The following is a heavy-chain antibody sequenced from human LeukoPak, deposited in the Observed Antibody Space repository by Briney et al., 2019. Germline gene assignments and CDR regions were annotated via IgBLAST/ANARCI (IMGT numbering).Heavy chain of an antibody. CDR3: AREGGERFLEWLQIYYYYYYYMDV. J-gene: IGHJ6*03. Sequence: GGSLRLSCAASGFTFSSYAMYWVRQAPGKGLEWVSGIFGSGGSTHYADSVKGRFTISRDNSKNTVYLQMNSLRAEDTAVYYCAREGGERFLEWLQIYYYYYYYMDVWGKGTTVTVSS. D-gene: IGHD3-3*01. V-gene: IGHV3-23*01. CDR2: IFGSGGST. CDR1: GFTFSSYA.